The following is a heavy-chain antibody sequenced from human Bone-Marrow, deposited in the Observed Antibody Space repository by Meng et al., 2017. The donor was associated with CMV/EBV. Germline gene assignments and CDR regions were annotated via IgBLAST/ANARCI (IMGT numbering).Heavy chain of an antibody. CDR2: ISYDGSNK. CDR3: AKDIGVAWAARTHYYYYGMDV. D-gene: IGHD2-21*01. Sequence: GESLKISCAASGFTFSSYAMHWVRQAPGKGLEWVAVISYDGSNKYYADSVKGRFTISRDNSKNTLYLQMNSLRAEDTALYYCAKDIGVAWAARTHYYYYGMDVWGQGTTVTVSS. CDR1: GFTFSSYA. V-gene: IGHV3-30-3*01. J-gene: IGHJ6*02.